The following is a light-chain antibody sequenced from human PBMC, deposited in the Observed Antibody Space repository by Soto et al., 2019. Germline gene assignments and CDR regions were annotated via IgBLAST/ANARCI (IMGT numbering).Light chain of an antibody. CDR2: KAS. CDR1: QGISSY. CDR3: QQYKAFWT. V-gene: IGKV1-5*03. Sequence: IQLTQSPSSLSASVGDRVTITCRASQGISSYLAWYQQKPGKAPNLLIYKASSLESGVPSRFSGSGSGTEFTLTISSLQPDDFATYYCQQYKAFWTFGQGTKVDIK. J-gene: IGKJ1*01.